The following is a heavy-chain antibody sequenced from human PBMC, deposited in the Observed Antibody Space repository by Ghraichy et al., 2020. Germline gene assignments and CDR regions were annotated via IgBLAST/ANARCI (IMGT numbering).Heavy chain of an antibody. V-gene: IGHV3-23*01. CDR1: GFTFSDYA. CDR2: ISGSGGNT. Sequence: GGSLRLSCAASGFTFSDYAMSWVRQAPGKGLEWVSGISGSGGNTYYADSVKGRFTISRDNSMNTLYLQMNSLRAEDTALYYCAKRVIANTGAFDVWGQGTLVTVSS. D-gene: IGHD3-16*01. CDR3: AKRVIANTGAFDV. J-gene: IGHJ3*01.